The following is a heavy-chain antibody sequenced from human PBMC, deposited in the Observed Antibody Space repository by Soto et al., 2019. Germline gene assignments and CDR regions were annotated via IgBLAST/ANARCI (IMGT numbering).Heavy chain of an antibody. V-gene: IGHV1-3*01. CDR1: GYTFTSYL. CDR2: INAGNGDT. CDR3: ARDCTHEDSRGPGDY. D-gene: IGHD3-22*01. Sequence: ASVKVSCKSSGYTFTSYLIHCVRQVPGKGLEWMVLINAGNGDTKYSQKFQVRVTITRHTSAITAYMELYSLRSEDTDVYYFARDCTHEDSRGPGDYWGQGTLVTVS. J-gene: IGHJ4*02.